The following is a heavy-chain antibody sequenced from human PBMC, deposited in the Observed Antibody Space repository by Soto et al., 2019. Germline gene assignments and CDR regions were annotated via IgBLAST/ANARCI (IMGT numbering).Heavy chain of an antibody. CDR1: GFTFSDYY. V-gene: IGHV3-11*01. CDR3: ASKPYCGDECYYNY. J-gene: IGHJ4*01. CDR2: INTRGTTI. D-gene: IGHD2-21*01. Sequence: PGGSLRLSCAASGFTFSDYYMSWIRQAPGKGLEWVSYINTRGTTIYYADSVKGRFTISRDNAKKSLYLQMNNLRVEDTAVYYCASKPYCGDECYYNYWGHGXLVTVYS.